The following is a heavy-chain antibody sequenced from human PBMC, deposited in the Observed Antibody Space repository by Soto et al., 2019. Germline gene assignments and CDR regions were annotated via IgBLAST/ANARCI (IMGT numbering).Heavy chain of an antibody. V-gene: IGHV4-59*01. CDR1: GPPTTQYY. Sequence: PSETLSPTCTAAGPPTTQYYWIWIRQSPGKGLEWIVSVSSTGSTVYNPSLTSRVTVSLDTSKNQFSLTLNSVTAADTAVYHCERDGGSPYHNHELDFRGQG. J-gene: IGHJ4*02. CDR2: VSSTGST. CDR3: ERDGGSPYHNHELDF. D-gene: IGHD3-10*01.